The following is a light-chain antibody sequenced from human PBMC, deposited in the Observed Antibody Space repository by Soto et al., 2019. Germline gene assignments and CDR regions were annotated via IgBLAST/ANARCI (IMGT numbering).Light chain of an antibody. Sequence: DIQMTQSPSSLSASVGDKVTITCRASQSISNSLNWYQQKPGRAPNLLIYAASSLQTGVPSRFSGSGSGTDFTLTISSLQPEDFATYYCQQSDQSPMYTFGQGTDLQ. CDR1: QSISNS. J-gene: IGKJ2*01. CDR2: AAS. CDR3: QQSDQSPMYT. V-gene: IGKV1-39*01.